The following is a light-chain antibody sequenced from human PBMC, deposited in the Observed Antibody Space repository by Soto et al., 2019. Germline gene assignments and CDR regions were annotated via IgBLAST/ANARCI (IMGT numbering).Light chain of an antibody. CDR2: ATS. Sequence: EILMTQSPATLSVSPGYSSTLSCRASRSVDTDLAWYQQKPGQAPRLLVFATSARATGVPDRFRGSRSGTDFTLTIRSLQPEDSATYYCHQYYNRPPWTFGQGTTGDIK. CDR1: RSVDTD. CDR3: HQYYNRPPWT. J-gene: IGKJ1*01. V-gene: IGKV3-15*01.